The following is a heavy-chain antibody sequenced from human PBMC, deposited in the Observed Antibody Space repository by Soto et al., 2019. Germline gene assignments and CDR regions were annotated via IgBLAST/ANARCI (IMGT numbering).Heavy chain of an antibody. CDR3: ARDVAYYYMDV. J-gene: IGHJ6*03. CDR2: INAGNGNT. V-gene: IGHV1-3*01. CDR1: GYTFTSYA. Sequence: GASVKVSFKASGYTFTSYAMHWVLQAPGQRLEWMGWINAGNGNTKYSQKFQGRVTITRDTSASTAYMELSSLRSEDTAVYYCARDVAYYYMDVWGKGTTVTVSS.